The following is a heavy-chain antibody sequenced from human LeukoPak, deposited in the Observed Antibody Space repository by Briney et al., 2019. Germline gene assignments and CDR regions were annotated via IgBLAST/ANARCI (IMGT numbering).Heavy chain of an antibody. CDR3: AKDLSSGYDSWFLDY. CDR2: ISWDGGST. J-gene: IGHJ4*02. Sequence: GGSLRLSCEVSGFTFDAYSMHWVRQPPGKGPQWVSTISWDGGSTSYGSSVKGRFTISRDNSRNSLYLQMNSLTTDDTAVYYCAKDLSSGYDSWFLDYWGQGTLVTVSS. V-gene: IGHV3-43*01. D-gene: IGHD5-12*01. CDR1: GFTFDAYS.